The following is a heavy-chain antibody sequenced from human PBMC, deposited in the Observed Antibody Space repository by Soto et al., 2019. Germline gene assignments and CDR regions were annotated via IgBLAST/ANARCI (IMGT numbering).Heavy chain of an antibody. Sequence: GGSLILSCAASGFTFSSYAMSWVRQAPGKGLEWVSAISGSGGSTYYADSVKGRFTISRDNSKNTLYLQMNSLRAEDTAVYYCAKTDCGGDCYAEYFQHWGQGTLVTVSS. D-gene: IGHD2-21*02. CDR2: ISGSGGST. V-gene: IGHV3-23*01. J-gene: IGHJ1*01. CDR3: AKTDCGGDCYAEYFQH. CDR1: GFTFSSYA.